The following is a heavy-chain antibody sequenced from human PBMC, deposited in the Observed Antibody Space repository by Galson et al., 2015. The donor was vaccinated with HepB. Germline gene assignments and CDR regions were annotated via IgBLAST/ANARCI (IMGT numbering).Heavy chain of an antibody. CDR3: ATDKARYAEAGNAYNWFDP. Sequence: SLRLSCAGSGFTFSTYGIHWVRQAPGKGLEWVAIISYDGSEKFYAESVEGRFTISRDNSKNTVYLQMNSLRTEDTAVYSCATDKARYAEAGNAYNWFDPWGQGTLVTVSS. CDR2: ISYDGSEK. D-gene: IGHD1-1*01. J-gene: IGHJ5*02. CDR1: GFTFSTYG. V-gene: IGHV3-30*03.